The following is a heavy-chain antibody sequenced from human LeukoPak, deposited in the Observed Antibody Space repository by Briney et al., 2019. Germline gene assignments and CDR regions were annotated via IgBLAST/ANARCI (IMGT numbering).Heavy chain of an antibody. CDR3: AKDDRYDFWSGYPDY. CDR1: GFTFSYYA. V-gene: IGHV3-23*01. D-gene: IGHD3-3*01. J-gene: IGHJ4*02. CDR2: ISATGGTT. Sequence: PGGSLRLSCAASGFTFSYYAMSWVRQAPGKGLEWVSAISATGGTTYYADSVKGRFTISRDNSKNTLYLQMNSLRAEDTAVYYCAKDDRYDFWSGYPDYWGQGTLVTVSS.